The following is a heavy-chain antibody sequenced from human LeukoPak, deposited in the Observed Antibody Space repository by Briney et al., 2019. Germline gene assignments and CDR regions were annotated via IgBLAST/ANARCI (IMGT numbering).Heavy chain of an antibody. CDR3: ARHGSGEKAFDI. CDR1: GGSINSHY. D-gene: IGHD1-26*01. J-gene: IGHJ3*02. Sequence: PSETLSLTCIVSGGSINSHYWSWIRQTPGKGLEWIGDIHYTGTTKYNPSVKSRVTISIDTPKNQFSLKLSSVTAADTAVYYCARHGSGEKAFDIWGQGTMVTVSS. V-gene: IGHV4-59*08. CDR2: IHYTGTT.